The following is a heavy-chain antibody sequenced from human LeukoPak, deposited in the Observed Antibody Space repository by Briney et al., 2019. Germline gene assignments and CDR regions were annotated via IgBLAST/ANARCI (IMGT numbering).Heavy chain of an antibody. CDR3: TRDAYSTGWNSDY. D-gene: IGHD6-19*01. CDR2: IRSKASGATI. CDR1: GFTSTNYG. J-gene: IGHJ4*02. V-gene: IGHV3-49*04. Sequence: PGGSLRLSXIGSGFTSTNYGMSWVRRAPGKGLEWVGCIRSKASGATIQYAASVKGRFSIARDDSKNIAYLQMNSLKTEDTAVYYCTRDAYSTGWNSDYWGQGTLVTVSS.